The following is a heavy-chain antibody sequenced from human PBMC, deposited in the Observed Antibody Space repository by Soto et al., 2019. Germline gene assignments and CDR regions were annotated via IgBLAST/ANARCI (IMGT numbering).Heavy chain of an antibody. Sequence: GGSLRLSCAASGFTFSSYAMHWVRQAPGKGLEWVAVISYDGSNKYYADSVKGRFTITRDNSKNTLYLQMNSLRAEDTAVYYCARKDHYCSGVSCYNGFDPWGQGTLVTVSS. J-gene: IGHJ5*02. CDR1: GFTFSSYA. CDR2: ISYDGSNK. CDR3: ARKDHYCSGVSCYNGFDP. D-gene: IGHD2-15*01. V-gene: IGHV3-30*04.